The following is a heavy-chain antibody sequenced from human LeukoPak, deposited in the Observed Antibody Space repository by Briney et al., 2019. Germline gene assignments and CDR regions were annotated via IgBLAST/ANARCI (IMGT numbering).Heavy chain of an antibody. CDR2: ISGSSGST. V-gene: IGHV3-23*01. Sequence: GGSLRLSCAASGFTFSSYAMNWVRQAPGKGLEWVSAISGSSGSTYYADSVKGRFTISRDNSKNTLYLQMNSLRAEDTAVYYCAKVPAVRITIFGVSFDFWGQGTLVTVSS. CDR3: AKVPAVRITIFGVSFDF. D-gene: IGHD3-3*01. CDR1: GFTFSSYA. J-gene: IGHJ4*02.